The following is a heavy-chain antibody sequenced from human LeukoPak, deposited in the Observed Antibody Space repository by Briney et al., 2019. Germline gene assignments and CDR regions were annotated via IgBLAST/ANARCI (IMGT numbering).Heavy chain of an antibody. D-gene: IGHD5-18*01. J-gene: IGHJ4*02. CDR3: GETTAGYSSGQKPAWPVDY. CDR2: IYYSGST. Sequence: SETLSLTCTVSGGSISSYYWSWIRQPPGKGLEWIGYIYYSGSTNYNPSLKSRVTISVDTSKNQFSLKLSSVTAADTAVYYCGETTAGYSSGQKPAWPVDYWGQGTLVTVSS. CDR1: GGSISSYY. V-gene: IGHV4-59*01.